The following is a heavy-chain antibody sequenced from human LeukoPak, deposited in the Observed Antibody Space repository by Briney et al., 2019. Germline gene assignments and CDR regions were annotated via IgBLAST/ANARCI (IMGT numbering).Heavy chain of an antibody. Sequence: GASVKVSCKASGGTFSSYATSWVRQAPGQGLEWMGGIIPIFGTANYAQKFQGRVTITTDESTSTAYMELSSLRSEDTAVYYCARNGDRYCSSTSCYTVWGQGTLVTVSS. J-gene: IGHJ4*02. D-gene: IGHD2-2*02. CDR1: GGTFSSYA. CDR2: IIPIFGTA. CDR3: ARNGDRYCSSTSCYTV. V-gene: IGHV1-69*05.